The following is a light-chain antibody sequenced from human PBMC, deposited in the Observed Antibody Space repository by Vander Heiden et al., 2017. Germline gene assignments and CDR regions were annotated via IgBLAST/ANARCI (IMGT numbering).Light chain of an antibody. CDR1: SGHSTYA. CDR3: QTWETGSVV. Sequence: QLVLTQSPSASASLGASVKFTCTLSSGHSTYAIAWHQQQPEKGPRFLMKLNSDGSHKKGDGSPDRFSGSSSGAERDLTIASRQAEDEADYYWQTWETGSVVFGGGTKLTVL. CDR2: LNSDGSH. J-gene: IGLJ2*01. V-gene: IGLV4-69*01.